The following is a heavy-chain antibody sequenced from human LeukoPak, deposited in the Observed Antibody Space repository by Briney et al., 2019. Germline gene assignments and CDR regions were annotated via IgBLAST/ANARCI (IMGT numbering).Heavy chain of an antibody. CDR3: ARHSSWFDP. V-gene: IGHV4-39*01. J-gene: IGHJ5*02. CDR1: GGSISSSSYY. CDR2: IYYSGST. Sequence: SETLSLTCTVSGGSISSSSYYWGWIRQPPGKGLEWIGSIYYSGSTYYNPSLKSRVTISVDTSKNQFSLKLSSVTVADTAVYYCARHSSWFDPWGQGTLVIVSS.